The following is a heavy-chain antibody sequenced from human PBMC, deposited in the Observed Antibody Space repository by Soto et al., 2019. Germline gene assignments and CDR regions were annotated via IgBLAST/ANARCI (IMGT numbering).Heavy chain of an antibody. D-gene: IGHD3-10*01. CDR1: GFTFSSYW. J-gene: IGHJ6*02. V-gene: IGHV3-7*01. CDR2: IKQDGSEE. CDR3: ARIASSGRGWDV. Sequence: EVQLVESGGGLVQPGGSLRLSCVDSGFTFSSYWMSWVRQAPVKGLEWVGNIKQDGSEENYVDSVKGRFTISRDNAKNSMYLQMNSRRAEDTAVYYWARIASSGRGWDVWGQGTTVGVSS.